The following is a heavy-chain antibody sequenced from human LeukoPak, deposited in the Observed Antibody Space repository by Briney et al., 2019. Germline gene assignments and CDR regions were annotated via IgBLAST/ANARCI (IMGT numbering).Heavy chain of an antibody. Sequence: SETLSLTCTDSGGSISSSSYYWGWIRQPPGKGLEWIGSIYYSGSTYYNPSLKSRVTISVDTSKNQFSLKLSSVTAADTAVYYCARRGTVTTERFDYWGEGTLVTVSS. CDR2: IYYSGST. V-gene: IGHV4-39*01. D-gene: IGHD4-11*01. CDR1: GGSISSSSYY. J-gene: IGHJ4*02. CDR3: ARRGTVTTERFDY.